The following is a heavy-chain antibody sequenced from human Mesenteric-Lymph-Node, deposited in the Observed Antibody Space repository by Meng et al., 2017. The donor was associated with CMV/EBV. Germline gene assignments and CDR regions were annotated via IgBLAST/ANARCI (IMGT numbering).Heavy chain of an antibody. Sequence: GESLKISCAVSGFIFSDYGMHWVRQAPGKGLEWVAFIRYDGSNKYYADSVKGRFTISRDNSKNTLYLQMNSLRAEDTAVYYCAREPPSLDYSMDYFDYWGQGTLVTVSS. CDR2: IRYDGSNK. V-gene: IGHV3-30*02. CDR3: AREPPSLDYSMDYFDY. CDR1: GFIFSDYG. J-gene: IGHJ4*02. D-gene: IGHD3-10*01.